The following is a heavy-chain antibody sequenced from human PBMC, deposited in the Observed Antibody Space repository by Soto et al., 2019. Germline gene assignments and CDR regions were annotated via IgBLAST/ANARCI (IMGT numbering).Heavy chain of an antibody. CDR3: ARGLRYFEWLS. CDR2: IYYSGST. CDR1: GGSISGYF. J-gene: IGHJ5*02. Sequence: SETLSLTCIVSGGSISGYFWSWIRQPPGKGLEWVGYIYYSGSTSYNPSLKGRVTISVDTSKNQFSLKVNSVTAADTAVYYCARGLRYFEWLSSGQGTLVTVSS. D-gene: IGHD3-9*01. V-gene: IGHV4-59*01.